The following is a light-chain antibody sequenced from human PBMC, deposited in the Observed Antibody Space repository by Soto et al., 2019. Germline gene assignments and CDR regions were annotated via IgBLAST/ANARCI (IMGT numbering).Light chain of an antibody. Sequence: QSALTQPASVSGSPGQSITISCTGTSSDVGNYNLVSWYQQHPGKAPKLMIYDGSKRSSGVSNRFSGSKSGNTASLTISGLQAEDEADYYCSSYVGSSTLLFGGGTKLTVL. J-gene: IGLJ2*01. CDR3: SSYVGSSTLL. V-gene: IGLV2-23*01. CDR1: SSDVGNYNL. CDR2: DGS.